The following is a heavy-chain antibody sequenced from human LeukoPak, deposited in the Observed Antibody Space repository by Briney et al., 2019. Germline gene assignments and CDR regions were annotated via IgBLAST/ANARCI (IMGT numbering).Heavy chain of an antibody. CDR3: ARDYTGDYDSSGYLYYLDY. D-gene: IGHD3-22*01. CDR1: GYTFTVYY. Sequence: ASVKVSCKASGYTFTVYYMHWVRQAPGQGLEWMGWINPNSGGTDYAQKFQGRVTMTRDTSTSTAYMELISLRSDDTAVYYCARDYTGDYDSSGYLYYLDYWGLGALVTVSS. CDR2: INPNSGGT. J-gene: IGHJ4*02. V-gene: IGHV1-2*02.